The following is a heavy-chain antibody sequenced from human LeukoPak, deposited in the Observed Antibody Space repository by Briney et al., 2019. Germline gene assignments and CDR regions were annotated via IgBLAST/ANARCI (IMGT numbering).Heavy chain of an antibody. Sequence: SQTLSLTCTVSGVSISSDSYYWSWIRQPAGKGLEWIGRFYTSGTTNYNPSLKSRVTISVDTSKNQFSLKLSSVTAADTAVYYCARGDYGDYQDYWGQGTLVTVSS. CDR1: GVSISSDSYY. CDR2: FYTSGTT. CDR3: ARGDYGDYQDY. J-gene: IGHJ4*02. D-gene: IGHD4-17*01. V-gene: IGHV4-61*02.